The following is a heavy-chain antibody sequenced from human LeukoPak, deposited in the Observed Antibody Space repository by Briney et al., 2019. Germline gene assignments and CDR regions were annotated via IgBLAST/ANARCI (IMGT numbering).Heavy chain of an antibody. D-gene: IGHD6-19*01. V-gene: IGHV4-39*01. CDR2: IYYSGSA. Sequence: WVRQAPGKGREGIGSIYYSGSAYYDPSLKSRVTISVDTSKNQFSLKLSSVTAADTAVYYCARLDMAVAGNRSFDPWGQGTLVTASS. J-gene: IGHJ5*02. CDR3: ARLDMAVAGNRSFDP.